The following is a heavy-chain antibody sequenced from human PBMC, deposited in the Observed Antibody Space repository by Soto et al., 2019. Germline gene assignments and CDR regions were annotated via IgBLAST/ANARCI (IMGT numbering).Heavy chain of an antibody. J-gene: IGHJ4*02. CDR3: ATRSPAFDY. CDR1: GYTFTSYG. V-gene: IGHV1-18*01. Sequence: QVQLVQSGPEVQKPGASVKVSCKTSGYTFTSYGISWVRQAPGQGLEWMGWITTDKGKTTYAQKFQGRVTMTTDTSTSTGYMELRSLRSDDTAVYYCATRSPAFDYWGQGTLVTVSS. CDR2: ITTDKGKT.